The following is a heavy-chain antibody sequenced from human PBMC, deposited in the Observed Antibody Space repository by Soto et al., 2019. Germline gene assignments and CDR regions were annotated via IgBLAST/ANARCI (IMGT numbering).Heavy chain of an antibody. CDR2: ISSSSSYI. V-gene: IGHV3-21*01. CDR3: ASSLTQLVAYYFDY. Sequence: EVQLVECGGGLVKPGGSLRLSCAASGFTFSSYSMNWVRQAPGKGLEWVSSISSSSSYIYYADSVKGRFTISRDNAKNSLYLQMNSLRAEDTAVYYCASSLTQLVAYYFDYWGQGTLVTVSS. CDR1: GFTFSSYS. D-gene: IGHD6-6*01. J-gene: IGHJ4*02.